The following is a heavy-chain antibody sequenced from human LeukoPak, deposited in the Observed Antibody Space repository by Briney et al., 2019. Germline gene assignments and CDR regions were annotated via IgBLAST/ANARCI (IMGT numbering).Heavy chain of an antibody. CDR2: IIPILGIA. D-gene: IGHD2/OR15-2a*01. CDR1: GGTFSSYA. V-gene: IGHV1-69*04. Sequence: GASVKVSCKASGGTFSSYAIGWVRQAPGQGLEWMGRIIPILGIANYAQKFQGRVTITADKSTSTAYMELSSPRSEDTAVYYCAREAESRFDPWGQGTLVTVSS. CDR3: AREAESRFDP. J-gene: IGHJ5*02.